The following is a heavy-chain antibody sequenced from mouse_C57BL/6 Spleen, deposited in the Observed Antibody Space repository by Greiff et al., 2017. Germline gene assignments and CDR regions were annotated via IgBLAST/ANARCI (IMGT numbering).Heavy chain of an antibody. CDR1: GFTFTDSH. CDR2: ISNKANGYTT. D-gene: IGHD6-1*01. J-gene: IGHJ4*01. V-gene: IGHV7-3*01. Sequence: EVKLMESGGGLVQPGGSLSLSCAASGFTFTDSHLSWVRQPPGQALEWLGFISNKANGYTTEYSASVKGRFTISRDNSQSILYLPMNALRAEDSATYYCAIYIGLFYAMDDWGQGTSVTVSS. CDR3: AIYIGLFYAMDD.